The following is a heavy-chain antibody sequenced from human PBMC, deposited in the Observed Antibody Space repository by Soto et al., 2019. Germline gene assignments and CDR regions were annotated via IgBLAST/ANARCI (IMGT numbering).Heavy chain of an antibody. CDR3: AGRKTGSWPLYYFEY. J-gene: IGHJ4*02. V-gene: IGHV4-39*01. CDR1: GGSVTTNNYY. D-gene: IGHD6-13*01. Sequence: QLQLQESGPGLVKPSETLSLTCTVSGGSVTTNNYYWGWIRQPPGKGLEWIGSIYYRESTYYKPSLKSRVTISVDTSKNQFSLNLTSVTAADTAVYYCAGRKTGSWPLYYFEYWGQGTLVTVSS. CDR2: IYYREST.